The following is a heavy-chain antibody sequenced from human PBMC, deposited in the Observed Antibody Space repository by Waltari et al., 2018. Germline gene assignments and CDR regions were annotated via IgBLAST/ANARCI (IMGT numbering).Heavy chain of an antibody. Sequence: QVQLVRSGAEVKKPGASVKVSCKASGYTFTGYYMHWVRQAPGQGLEWMGRINPNSGGTNYAQKFQGRVTMTRDTSISTAYMELSRLRSDDTAVYYCAREYYYASGAKFQHWGQGTLVTVSS. CDR1: GYTFTGYY. CDR3: AREYYYASGAKFQH. V-gene: IGHV1-2*06. D-gene: IGHD3-10*01. J-gene: IGHJ1*01. CDR2: INPNSGGT.